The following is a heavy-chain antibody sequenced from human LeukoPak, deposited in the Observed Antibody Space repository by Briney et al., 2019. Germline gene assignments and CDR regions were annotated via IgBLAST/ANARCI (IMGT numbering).Heavy chain of an antibody. D-gene: IGHD7-27*01. Sequence: ASVKVSCKASGGTFSSYAISWVRQAPGQGLEWMGGIIPIFGTANYAQKFQGRVTITADESTSTAYMELSSLRSEDTAVYYCAREELGIGSRFDPWGQGTLVTVSS. J-gene: IGHJ5*02. CDR1: GGTFSSYA. CDR3: AREELGIGSRFDP. V-gene: IGHV1-69*13. CDR2: IIPIFGTA.